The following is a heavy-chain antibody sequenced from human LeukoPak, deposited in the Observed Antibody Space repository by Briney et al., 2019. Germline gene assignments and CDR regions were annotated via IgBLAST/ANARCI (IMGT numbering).Heavy chain of an antibody. Sequence: GGSLRLSCAASGFTFSSYWMSWVRQAPGKGLEWVANIKQDGSEKYYVDSVKGRFTISRDNAKNSLYLQMNSLRAEDTAVYYCARDIYDYVWGSYRRGSGDYWGQGTLVTVSS. J-gene: IGHJ4*02. CDR1: GFTFSSYW. CDR3: ARDIYDYVWGSYRRGSGDY. V-gene: IGHV3-7*01. CDR2: IKQDGSEK. D-gene: IGHD3-16*02.